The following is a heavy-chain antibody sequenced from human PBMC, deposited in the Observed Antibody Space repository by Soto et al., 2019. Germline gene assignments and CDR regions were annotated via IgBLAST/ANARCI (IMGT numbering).Heavy chain of an antibody. V-gene: IGHV1-46*01. Sequence: GASVKVSFKASGYTFTSYYMHWLRQAPGQGLEWMGIINPSGGSTSYAQKFQGRVTMTRDTSTSTVYMELSSLRSEDTAVYYCAAQVTTVTPSDWYFDLWGRGTLVTVSS. J-gene: IGHJ2*01. CDR3: AAQVTTVTPSDWYFDL. CDR2: INPSGGST. D-gene: IGHD4-17*01. CDR1: GYTFTSYY.